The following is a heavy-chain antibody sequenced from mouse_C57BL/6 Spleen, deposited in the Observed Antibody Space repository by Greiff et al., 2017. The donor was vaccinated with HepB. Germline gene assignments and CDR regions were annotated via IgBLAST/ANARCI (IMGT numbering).Heavy chain of an antibody. CDR2: IDPSDSET. D-gene: IGHD2-3*01. V-gene: IGHV1-52*01. CDR1: GYTFTSYW. J-gene: IGHJ2*01. Sequence: VQLQQPGAELVRPGSSVKLSCKASGYTFTSYWMHWVKQRPIQGLEWIGNIDPSDSETHYNQKFKDKATLTVDKSSSTAYMQLSSLTSEDSAVYYGATLWGDGIDYWGQGTTLTVSS. CDR3: ATLWGDGIDY.